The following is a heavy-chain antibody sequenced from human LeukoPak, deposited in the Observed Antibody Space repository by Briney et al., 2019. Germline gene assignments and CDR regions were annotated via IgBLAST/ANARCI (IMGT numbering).Heavy chain of an antibody. J-gene: IGHJ4*02. D-gene: IGHD3-22*01. CDR2: IRYDGSNK. V-gene: IGHV3-30*02. CDR1: GFTFSSYG. Sequence: GGSLRLSCAASGFTFSSYGMHWVRQAPGKGLEWVAFIRYDGSNKYYADSVKGRFTISRSNSKSTLYLQMNSLRAEDTAVYYCARPSEYSYDSSGYHDWGQGTLVTVSS. CDR3: ARPSEYSYDSSGYHD.